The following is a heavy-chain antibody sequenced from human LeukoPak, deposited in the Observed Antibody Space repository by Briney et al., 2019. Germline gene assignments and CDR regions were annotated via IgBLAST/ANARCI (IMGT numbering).Heavy chain of an antibody. CDR2: IYYSGST. V-gene: IGHV4-39*01. D-gene: IGHD4-11*01. CDR1: GGSISSSSYY. J-gene: IGHJ4*02. CDR3: ASPYSNYVGLFDY. Sequence: PSETLPLTCTVSGGSISSSSYYWGWIRQPPGKGLEWIGSIYYSGSTYYNPSLKSRVTISVDTSKNQFSLKLSSVTAADTAVYYCASPYSNYVGLFDYWGQGTLVTVSS.